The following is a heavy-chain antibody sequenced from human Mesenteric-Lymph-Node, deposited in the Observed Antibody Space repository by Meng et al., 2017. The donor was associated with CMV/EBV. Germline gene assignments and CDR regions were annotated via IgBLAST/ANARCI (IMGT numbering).Heavy chain of an antibody. J-gene: IGHJ4*02. CDR1: GYTFTSYY. Sequence: ASVQVSCKASGYTFTSYYLHWVRQAPGQGLEWMGWMSPNDGGTGYAHNFQGRVTMTRDTSITTAYMELSRLKSDDTAVYYCARHKGYCTSISCYVMAIWGQGTLVTVSS. V-gene: IGHV1-2*02. CDR2: MSPNDGGT. CDR3: ARHKGYCTSISCYVMAI. D-gene: IGHD2-2*01.